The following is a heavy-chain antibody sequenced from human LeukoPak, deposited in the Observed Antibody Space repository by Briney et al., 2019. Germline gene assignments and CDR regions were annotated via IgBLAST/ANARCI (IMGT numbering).Heavy chain of an antibody. V-gene: IGHV3-30*02. J-gene: IGHJ4*02. CDR3: AKQYYDFWSGYYTGKDY. Sequence: PGGSLRLSCAASGFTFSSYGMHRVRQAPGKGLEWVAFIRYDGSNKYYADSVKGRFTISRDNSKNTLYLQMNSLRAEDTAVYYCAKQYYDFWSGYYTGKDYWGQGTLVTVSS. CDR2: IRYDGSNK. CDR1: GFTFSSYG. D-gene: IGHD3-3*01.